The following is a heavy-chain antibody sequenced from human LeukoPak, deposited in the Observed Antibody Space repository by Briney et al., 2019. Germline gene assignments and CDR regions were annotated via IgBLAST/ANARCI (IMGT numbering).Heavy chain of an antibody. D-gene: IGHD1-26*01. Sequence: PSETLSLTCTVSGGSITTYYWSWIRQSPGKGLEWIGYIYPGGTTSYIPSLTSRVTISLDRSRSQFSLKLSSVTAADTAVYYCARQVGSSRIDYWGQGTLVTVPS. CDR3: ARQVGSSRIDY. V-gene: IGHV4-59*08. CDR2: IYPGGTT. J-gene: IGHJ4*02. CDR1: GGSITTYY.